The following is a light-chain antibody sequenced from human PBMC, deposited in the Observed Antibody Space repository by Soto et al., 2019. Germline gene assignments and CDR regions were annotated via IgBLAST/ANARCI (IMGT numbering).Light chain of an antibody. J-gene: IGKJ1*01. CDR3: QQYGSSPLT. Sequence: EIVLTQSPGTLSLSPGERATLSCRASQSVSSSYLAWYQQKPGQAPRLLIYGASSRATGIPDRFSGSGSGTDFTLTISRLEPEDFAGYYCQQYGSSPLTVGQGTKVEIK. CDR2: GAS. CDR1: QSVSSSY. V-gene: IGKV3-20*01.